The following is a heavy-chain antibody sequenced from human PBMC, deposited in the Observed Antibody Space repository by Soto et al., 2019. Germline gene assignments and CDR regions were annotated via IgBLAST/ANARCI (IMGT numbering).Heavy chain of an antibody. CDR1: GFTFSSYG. CDR2: IWYDGSNK. V-gene: IGHV3-33*01. Sequence: LAGGSLRLSCAASGFTFSSYGMHWVRQAPGKGLEWVAVIWYDGSNKYYADSVKGRFTISRDNSKNTLYLQMNSLRAEDTAVYYCARGHSGGSCYGYWGQGTLVIVSS. CDR3: ARGHSGGSCYGY. D-gene: IGHD2-15*01. J-gene: IGHJ4*02.